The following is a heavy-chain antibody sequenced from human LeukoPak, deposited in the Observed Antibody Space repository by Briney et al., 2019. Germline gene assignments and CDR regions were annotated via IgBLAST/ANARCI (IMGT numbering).Heavy chain of an antibody. V-gene: IGHV3-23*01. CDR2: ISGSGGST. CDR3: AKEAGIAVAGIPYYFDY. Sequence: PGGSLRLSCADSGFTFSSYAMSWVRQAPGKGLEWVSAISGSGGSTYYADSVKGRFTISRDNSKNTLYLQMNGLRAEDTAVYYCAKEAGIAVAGIPYYFDYWGQGTLVTVSS. D-gene: IGHD6-19*01. CDR1: GFTFSSYA. J-gene: IGHJ4*02.